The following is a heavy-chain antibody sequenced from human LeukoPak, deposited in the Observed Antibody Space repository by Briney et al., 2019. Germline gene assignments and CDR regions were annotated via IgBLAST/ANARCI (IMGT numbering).Heavy chain of an antibody. Sequence: GESLKISCKGSGYTFTSYWIGWVRQMPGKGREGMGIIYPGDSDNIYSPSFQGHVTISADKSISTAYLQWSSLKASDTAMYYCARRLVRGATTRTFDYWGQGTLVTVSS. CDR1: GYTFTSYW. V-gene: IGHV5-51*01. CDR2: IYPGDSDN. J-gene: IGHJ4*02. CDR3: ARRLVRGATTRTFDY. D-gene: IGHD3-10*01.